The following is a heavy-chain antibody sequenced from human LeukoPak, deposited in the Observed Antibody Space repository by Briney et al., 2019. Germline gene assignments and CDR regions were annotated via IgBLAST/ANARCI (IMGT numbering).Heavy chain of an antibody. CDR3: ARFELDSGGYATNFDS. CDR1: GFSLSDYN. CDR2: ISGSSSHT. Sequence: GGSLRLSCVVSGFSLSDYNMNWIRQTPGKGLEWLSYISGSSSHTLYADSVKGRFTISRDNAKNSLYLQMSSLRAEDTAVYYCARFELDSGGYATNFDSWGQGTLVTVSP. V-gene: IGHV3-11*06. D-gene: IGHD3-22*01. J-gene: IGHJ4*02.